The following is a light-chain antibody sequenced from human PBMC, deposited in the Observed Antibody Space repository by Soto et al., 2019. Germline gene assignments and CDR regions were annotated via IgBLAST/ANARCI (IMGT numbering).Light chain of an antibody. J-gene: IGKJ2*02. CDR1: QTVSSNY. CDR2: GAS. Sequence: EIVLTQSPGTLSLSPGERATLSCRAGQTVSSNYLAWYQQKPGQAPRLLIHGASNRATGIPDRFSGSGSGTDFTLTISRLEPEDPAVYYCQQFGSPWTFGQGTRLEI. V-gene: IGKV3-20*01. CDR3: QQFGSPWT.